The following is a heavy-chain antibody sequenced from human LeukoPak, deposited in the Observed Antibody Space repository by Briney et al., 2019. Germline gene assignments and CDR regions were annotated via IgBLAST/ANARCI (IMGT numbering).Heavy chain of an antibody. CDR1: GYIFTSHN. J-gene: IGHJ4*02. V-gene: IGHV1-46*01. Sequence: ASVKVSCKTSGYIFTSHNIYWVRQAPGQGLEWTGISNPSGGSTNYAQQVQGRVTMTRDTSTSTVYMELSSLRSEDTAVYYCARFAVHRRITVPGQFGLDYWGQGTLVSVSS. D-gene: IGHD6-19*01. CDR3: ARFAVHRRITVPGQFGLDY. CDR2: SNPSGGST.